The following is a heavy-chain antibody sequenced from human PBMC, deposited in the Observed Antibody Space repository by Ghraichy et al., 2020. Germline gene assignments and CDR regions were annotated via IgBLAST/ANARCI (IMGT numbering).Heavy chain of an antibody. J-gene: IGHJ4*02. Sequence: LTCGASGFTFSSHGMHWVRQAPGKGLEWVAVMSYDGNTKYYADSVTGRFTISRDNSKSTLYLQMNSLRAEDTAVYYCFESDGDWGQGTLVTVSS. V-gene: IGHV3-30*03. D-gene: IGHD2-21*01. CDR1: GFTFSSHG. CDR2: MSYDGNTK. CDR3: FESDGD.